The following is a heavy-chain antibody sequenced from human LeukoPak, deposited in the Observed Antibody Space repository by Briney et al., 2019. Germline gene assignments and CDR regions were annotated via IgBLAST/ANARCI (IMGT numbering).Heavy chain of an antibody. D-gene: IGHD6-13*01. J-gene: IGHJ3*01. CDR3: AKSLIAAEGTGAFDV. V-gene: IGHV3-23*01. CDR1: GFTFSNYA. CDR2: ISGSGGRT. Sequence: PGGSLRLSCAASGFTFSNYAMSWVRQAPGKGLEWVSVISGSGGRTFYADSVKGRFTISRDNSKNTLYLQINSLRAEDTAVYYCAKSLIAAEGTGAFDVWGRGTVVTVSS.